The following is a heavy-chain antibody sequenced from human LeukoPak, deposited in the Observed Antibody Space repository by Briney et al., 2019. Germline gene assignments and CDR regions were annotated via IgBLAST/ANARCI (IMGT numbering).Heavy chain of an antibody. J-gene: IGHJ4*02. CDR1: GGSFSGYY. V-gene: IGHV4-34*01. D-gene: IGHD5-18*01. CDR3: ARRRGTWIQLWLGYFDY. Sequence: SETLSLTRAVYGGSFSGYYWRWIRQPPRKGLECIGEINHSGSTNYNPSLKSRVTISVDTSKNQFSLKLSSVTAADTAVYYCARRRGTWIQLWLGYFDYWGQGTLVTVSS. CDR2: INHSGST.